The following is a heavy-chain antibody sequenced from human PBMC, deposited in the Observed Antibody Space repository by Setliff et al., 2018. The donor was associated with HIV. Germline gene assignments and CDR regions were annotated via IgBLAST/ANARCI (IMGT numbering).Heavy chain of an antibody. CDR3: APYNTRSGYYSMGWFDP. D-gene: IGHD3-3*01. CDR1: GGSINSHY. V-gene: IGHV4-59*11. Sequence: SETLSLTCTVSGGSINSHYWGWVRQPPGKGLEWIGHIYYTGGANYNPSLKSRVTISVDTSKNHFSLKVTSVTAADTAVYYCAPYNTRSGYYSMGWFDPWGQGTLVTVSS. J-gene: IGHJ5*02. CDR2: IYYTGGA.